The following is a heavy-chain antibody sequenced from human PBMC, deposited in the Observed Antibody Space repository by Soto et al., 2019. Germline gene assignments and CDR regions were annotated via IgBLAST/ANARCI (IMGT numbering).Heavy chain of an antibody. V-gene: IGHV3-30-3*01. J-gene: IGHJ4*02. CDR3: ARGQPLDYDSSGYRPFDY. CDR1: GFTFSSYA. Sequence: PGGSLRLSCAASGFTFSSYAMHWVRQALGKGLEWVAVISYDGSNKYYADSVKGRFTISRDNSKNTPYLQMNSLRAEDTAVYYCARGQPLDYDSSGYRPFDYGGQGTLVTVSS. CDR2: ISYDGSNK. D-gene: IGHD3-22*01.